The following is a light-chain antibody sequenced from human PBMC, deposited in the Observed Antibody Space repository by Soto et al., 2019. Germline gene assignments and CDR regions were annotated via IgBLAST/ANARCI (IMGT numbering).Light chain of an antibody. J-gene: IGKJ2*01. CDR1: QGISNY. V-gene: IGKV1D-8*01. Sequence: VIWMTQSPSLLSASTGDRVTISCRMSQGISNYLAWYQQKPGKAPELLIYAASILQSGVPSRFSGSRSGTDFTLTISCLQSEDFATYYCQQYYSPPFTFGQGTKLEI. CDR2: AAS. CDR3: QQYYSPPFT.